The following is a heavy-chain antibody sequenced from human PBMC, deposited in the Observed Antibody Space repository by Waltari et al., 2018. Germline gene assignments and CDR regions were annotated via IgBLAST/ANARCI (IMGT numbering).Heavy chain of an antibody. Sequence: QVQLQESGPGLVKPSETLSLTCTVSGGSISSYYWSWIRQPPGKGLEWIGYIYYSGSTNYNPALQSRVTISVDTSKNQFSLKLSSVTAADTAVYYCARHARLTIFGVVPGGDWFDPWGQGTLVTVSS. D-gene: IGHD3-3*01. J-gene: IGHJ5*02. V-gene: IGHV4-59*08. CDR3: ARHARLTIFGVVPGGDWFDP. CDR2: IYYSGST. CDR1: GGSISSYY.